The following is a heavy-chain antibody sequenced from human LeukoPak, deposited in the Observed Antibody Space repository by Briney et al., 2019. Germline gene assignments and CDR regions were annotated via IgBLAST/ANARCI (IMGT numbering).Heavy chain of an antibody. D-gene: IGHD1-26*01. J-gene: IGHJ4*02. CDR2: ISTSGSSI. CDR1: GFTFSDYS. CDR3: ARDRYAHSGSYYFDY. V-gene: IGHV3-48*04. Sequence: GGSLRLSCAGSGFTFSDYSMNWVRQAPGRGLEWVSYISTSGSSIYYADSVKGRFTISRDNAKNSLYLQMNSLRAEDTAVYYCARDRYAHSGSYYFDYWGQGALVTVSS.